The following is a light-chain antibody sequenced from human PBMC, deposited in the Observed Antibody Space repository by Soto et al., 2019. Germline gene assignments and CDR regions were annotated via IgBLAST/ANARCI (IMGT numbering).Light chain of an antibody. CDR1: QSITTW. CDR2: KAS. J-gene: IGKJ1*01. V-gene: IGKV1-5*03. CDR3: QQYNSYSRWT. Sequence: DIQMTQSPSTLSASVGDRVTITCRASQSITTWLAWYQQKPGKAPNLLFYKASTLESGVPSRFSGSGSGTEFTLTISSLQPDDFAPYYCQQYNSYSRWTFGQGTKVEIK.